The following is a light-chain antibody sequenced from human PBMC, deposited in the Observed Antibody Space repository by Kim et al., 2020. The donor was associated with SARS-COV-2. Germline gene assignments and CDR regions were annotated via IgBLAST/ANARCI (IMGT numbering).Light chain of an antibody. Sequence: GPSITISWPGTSSDVGGYNYVSWYQQHPGKAPKLMIYDVSKRPSGVSNRFSGSKSGNTASLTISGLQAEDEADYYCSSYTSSSTWVFGGGTQLTVL. CDR3: SSYTSSSTWV. J-gene: IGLJ3*02. V-gene: IGLV2-14*04. CDR2: DVS. CDR1: SSDVGGYNY.